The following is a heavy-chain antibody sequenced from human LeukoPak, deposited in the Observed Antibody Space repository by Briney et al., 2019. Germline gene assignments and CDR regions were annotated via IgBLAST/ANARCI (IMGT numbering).Heavy chain of an antibody. CDR3: ARDMDSGPDFFDY. CDR1: GGTFSSYA. D-gene: IGHD1-26*01. V-gene: IGHV1-2*02. Sequence: GASVKVSCKASGGTFSSYAISWVRQAPGQGLEWMGWINPHSGGTDHAQKFQGRVTMTRDTSISTAYMELSRLRSDDTAVYYCARDMDSGPDFFDYWGRGTLVTVSS. CDR2: INPHSGGT. J-gene: IGHJ2*01.